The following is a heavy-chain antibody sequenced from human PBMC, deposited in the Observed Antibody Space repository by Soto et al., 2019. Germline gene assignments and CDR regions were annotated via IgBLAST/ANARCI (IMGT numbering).Heavy chain of an antibody. D-gene: IGHD3-9*01. CDR1: GDSVSSNSAA. V-gene: IGHV6-1*01. Sequence: TLSLTCAISGDSVSSNSAAWNWIRQSPSRGLEWLGRTYYRSKRYNDYAVSVKSRITINPDTSKSQFSLQLNSVTPEDTAVYYCARGPNYDILTLYYYYGLDVWGQGTTVTVS. CDR2: TYYRSKRYN. CDR3: ARGPNYDILTLYYYYGLDV. J-gene: IGHJ6*02.